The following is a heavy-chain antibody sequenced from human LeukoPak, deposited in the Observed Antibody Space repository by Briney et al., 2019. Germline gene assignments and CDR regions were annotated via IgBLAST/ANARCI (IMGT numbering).Heavy chain of an antibody. Sequence: SETQSLTCAVSGGSINSNTYYWGWICQPPGKGLEWIGSVYSSGSTYYNPSLKSRVAISVDTSKNQFSLRLSSVTAPDTAVYYCARRSRSGFFDYWGQGTLVTVSS. CDR3: ARRSRSGFFDY. CDR2: VYSSGST. D-gene: IGHD3-10*01. J-gene: IGHJ4*02. V-gene: IGHV4-39*01. CDR1: GGSINSNTYY.